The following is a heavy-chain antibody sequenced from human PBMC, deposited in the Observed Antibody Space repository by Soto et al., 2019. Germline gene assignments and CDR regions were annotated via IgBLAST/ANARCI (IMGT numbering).Heavy chain of an antibody. D-gene: IGHD6-19*01. CDR2: ISSSSSTI. Sequence: ESGGGLVQPGGSLRLSCAASGFTFSSYSMNWVRQAPGKGLEWVSYISSSSSTIYYADSVKGRFTISRDNAKNSLYLQMNSLRDEDTAVYYCARGRPGIAVAGKIDYWGQGTLVTVSS. V-gene: IGHV3-48*02. CDR3: ARGRPGIAVAGKIDY. CDR1: GFTFSSYS. J-gene: IGHJ4*02.